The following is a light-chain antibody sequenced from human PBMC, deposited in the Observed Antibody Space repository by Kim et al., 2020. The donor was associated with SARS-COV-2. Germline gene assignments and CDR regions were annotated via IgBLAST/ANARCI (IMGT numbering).Light chain of an antibody. Sequence: DIQMTQFPSTLSTSVGDRVTITCLASQSVSHWLAWYQQKPGKAPKVLIYETSKLKSGVPSRFSGSGFGTEFTLTISSLQPDDFATYYCQQYNTWYTFGQGTKLEIK. J-gene: IGKJ2*01. CDR1: QSVSHW. CDR2: ETS. CDR3: QQYNTWYT. V-gene: IGKV1-5*03.